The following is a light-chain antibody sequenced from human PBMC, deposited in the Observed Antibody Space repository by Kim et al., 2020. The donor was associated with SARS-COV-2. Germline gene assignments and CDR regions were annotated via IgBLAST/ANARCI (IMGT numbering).Light chain of an antibody. V-gene: IGKV1-27*01. Sequence: AFVGHGVSIPCRASQGINIYLPCSRQNPVNAPELLIYAASTLQSCVPSRFSGSVSGTDFTLTISSLQPEDVSTYYCQNYNSAPPTFGGGTKIYIK. CDR1: QGINIY. CDR2: AAS. J-gene: IGKJ4*01. CDR3: QNYNSAPPT.